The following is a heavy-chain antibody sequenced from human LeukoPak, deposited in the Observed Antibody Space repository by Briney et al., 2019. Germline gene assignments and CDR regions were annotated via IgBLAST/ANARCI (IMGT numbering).Heavy chain of an antibody. J-gene: IGHJ5*02. D-gene: IGHD3-10*01. CDR1: GGSISSYY. Sequence: SETLSLTCTVSGGSISSYYWSWIRQPPGKGLEWIGYIYYSGSTNYNPSLKSRVTISVDTSKNQFSLKLSSVTAADTAVCYCARLVQNYGPYNWFDPWGQGTLVTVSS. CDR3: ARLVQNYGPYNWFDP. V-gene: IGHV4-59*08. CDR2: IYYSGST.